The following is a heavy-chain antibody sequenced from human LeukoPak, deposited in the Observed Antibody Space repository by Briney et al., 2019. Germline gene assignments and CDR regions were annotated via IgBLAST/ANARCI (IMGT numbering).Heavy chain of an antibody. V-gene: IGHV4-34*01. CDR3: ASEYYYGSGSYGY. J-gene: IGHJ4*02. D-gene: IGHD3-10*01. CDR1: GGSFSGYY. CDR2: INHSGST. Sequence: SETLSLTCAVYGGSFSGYYWSWIRQPPGKGLEWIGEINHSGSTNYNPTLKSRVTISVDTSKNQFSLKLSSVTAADTAVYYCASEYYYGSGSYGYWGQGTLVTVSS.